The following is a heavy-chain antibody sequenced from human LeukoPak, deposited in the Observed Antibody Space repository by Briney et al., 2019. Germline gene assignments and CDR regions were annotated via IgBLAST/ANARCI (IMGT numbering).Heavy chain of an antibody. CDR2: INSDGTST. V-gene: IGHV3-74*01. CDR1: GFTFSNHW. Sequence: GGSLRLSCAASGFTFSNHWLHWVRQAPGKGLVWVSRINSDGTSTIYADSVKGRFTISRDNDKSTVYLQMNSLRAEDTGVYYCARTGTGGDLDIWGQGTMVTVSS. J-gene: IGHJ3*02. CDR3: ARTGTGGDLDI. D-gene: IGHD2-8*02.